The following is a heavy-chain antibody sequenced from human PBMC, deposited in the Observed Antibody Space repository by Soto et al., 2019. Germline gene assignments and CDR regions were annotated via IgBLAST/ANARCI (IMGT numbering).Heavy chain of an antibody. J-gene: IGHJ4*02. CDR1: GGSISSYY. D-gene: IGHD3-22*01. CDR3: ARVRVWDYYDSSGYVDY. V-gene: IGHV4-59*01. CDR2: IYYSGST. Sequence: PSETLSLTCTVSGGSISSYYWSWIRQPPGKGLEWIGYIYYSGSTNYNPSLKSRVTISVDTSKNQFSLKLSSVTAADTAVYYCARVRVWDYYDSSGYVDYWGQGTLVTVSS.